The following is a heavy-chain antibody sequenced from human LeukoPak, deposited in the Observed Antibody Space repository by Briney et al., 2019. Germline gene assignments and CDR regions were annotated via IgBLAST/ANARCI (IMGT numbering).Heavy chain of an antibody. CDR3: ARQVPAARFDY. D-gene: IGHD5-18*01. Sequence: PSETLSLTCTVSGGSISSSSYYWGWIRQPPGKGLEWIGSIYYRGSTYYNPSLKSRVTISVDTSKNQFSLKLSSVTAADTAVYYCARQVPAARFDYWGQGTLVTVSS. CDR2: IYYRGST. V-gene: IGHV4-39*01. CDR1: GGSISSSSYY. J-gene: IGHJ4*02.